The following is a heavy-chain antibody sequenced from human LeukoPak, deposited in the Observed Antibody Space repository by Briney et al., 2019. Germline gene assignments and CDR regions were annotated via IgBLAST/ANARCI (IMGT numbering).Heavy chain of an antibody. CDR2: IYYSGST. CDR3: AREGGSDYYYGMDV. D-gene: IGHD2-15*01. CDR1: GGSISSYY. V-gene: IGHV4-59*01. J-gene: IGHJ6*02. Sequence: SETLALTCTVSGGSISSYYWSWIRQPPGKGLEWIGYIYYSGSTNYNPSLKSRVTISVDTSKNQFSLKLSSVTAADTAVYYCAREGGSDYYYGMDVWGQGTTVTVSS.